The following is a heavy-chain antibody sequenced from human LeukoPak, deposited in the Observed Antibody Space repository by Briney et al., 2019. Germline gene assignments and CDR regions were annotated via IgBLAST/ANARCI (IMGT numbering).Heavy chain of an antibody. V-gene: IGHV1-8*01. CDR3: ARTGGSSGYYLFDY. Sequence: GASVKVSCKASGYTFTSYDINWVRQATGQGLEWMGWMNPNSGNTGYAQKFQGRVTMTRNTSISTAYMGLSSLRSEDTAVYYCARTGGSSGYYLFDYWGQGTLVTVSS. CDR1: GYTFTSYD. D-gene: IGHD3-22*01. J-gene: IGHJ4*02. CDR2: MNPNSGNT.